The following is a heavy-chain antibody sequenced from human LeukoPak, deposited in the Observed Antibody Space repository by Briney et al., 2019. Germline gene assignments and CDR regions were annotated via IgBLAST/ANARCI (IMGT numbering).Heavy chain of an antibody. D-gene: IGHD3-10*01. CDR2: IYYSGST. J-gene: IGHJ4*02. CDR1: GGSISSYY. Sequence: ETLSLTRTVSGGSISSYYWSWIRQPPGKGLEWIGYIYYSGSTNYNPSLKSRVTISVDTSKNQFSLKLSSVTAADTAVYYCARAKVRGVTYAPFDYWGQGTLVTVSS. CDR3: ARAKVRGVTYAPFDY. V-gene: IGHV4-59*01.